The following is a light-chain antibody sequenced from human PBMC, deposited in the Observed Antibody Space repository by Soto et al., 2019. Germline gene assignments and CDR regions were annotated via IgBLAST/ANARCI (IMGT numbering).Light chain of an antibody. CDR1: QNLISDY. V-gene: IGKV3-20*01. J-gene: IGKJ1*01. CDR3: QQYGRSPTWT. CDR2: GAS. Sequence: ESVLTQSPGTLSLSPGERATLSCRASQNLISDYLAWYQQKPGQPPRLLIYGASMRATGIPDRFSGSGSGTDSTLNISTVEPEDSAVYYCQQYGRSPTWTFGQGTKVDI.